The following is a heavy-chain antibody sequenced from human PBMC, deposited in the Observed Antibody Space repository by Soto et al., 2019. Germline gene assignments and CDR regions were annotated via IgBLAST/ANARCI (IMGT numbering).Heavy chain of an antibody. CDR1: GYTFTSYD. D-gene: IGHD3-3*01. J-gene: IGHJ6*02. V-gene: IGHV1-8*01. CDR3: ARAQVTIFIDYYYGMDV. CDR2: MNPNSGNT. Sequence: GASVKVSCKASGYTFTSYDINWVRQATGQGLEWMGWMNPNSGNTGYAQKFQGRVTMTRNTSISTAYMELSSLRSEDTAVYYCARAQVTIFIDYYYGMDVWGQGTTVTVSS.